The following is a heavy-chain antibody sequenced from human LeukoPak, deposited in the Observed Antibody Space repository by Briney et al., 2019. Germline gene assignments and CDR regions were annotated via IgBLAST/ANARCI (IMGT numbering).Heavy chain of an antibody. CDR3: ARDLGGYCSSTSCYPFLDAFFI. V-gene: IGHV1-46*01. D-gene: IGHD2-2*01. CDR1: GYTFTSYD. J-gene: IGHJ3*02. CDR2: INPSGVST. Sequence: EGSLKVSCKASGYTFTSYDMHWGPQAPGQGLEWMGIINPSGVSTSYAQKFQGRVTMTKDTSTSTVYMDLSSLRSEDTAVYYCARDLGGYCSSTSCYPFLDAFFIWGQRTIVTVSS.